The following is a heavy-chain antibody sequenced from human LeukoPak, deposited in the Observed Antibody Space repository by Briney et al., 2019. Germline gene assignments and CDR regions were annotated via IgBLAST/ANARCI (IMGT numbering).Heavy chain of an antibody. V-gene: IGHV3-48*03. D-gene: IGHD4-17*01. CDR3: ARDELRSGAFDV. CDR2: ISGSGGTI. Sequence: GGSLSLSCAPSGFTFSSYETNWVRQAPGKGLEWVSYISGSGGTIYYGDSVKGRFTISRDKAKNSMYLQMNSLRAEDTGVYYCARDELRSGAFDVWGQGTMVTVSS. J-gene: IGHJ3*01. CDR1: GFTFSSYE.